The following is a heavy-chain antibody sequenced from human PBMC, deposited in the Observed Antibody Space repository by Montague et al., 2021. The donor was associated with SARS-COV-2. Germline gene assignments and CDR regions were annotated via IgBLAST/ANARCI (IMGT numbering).Heavy chain of an antibody. V-gene: IGHV3-7*01. D-gene: IGHD3-10*01. Sequence: SLRLSCAASGFAFSTEWMSWARQAPGKGLEWVANIKSDASEENYADSVKGRFTMSRDNAKNSIYLQMNSLRAEDTAVYYCARGYGPHFWGQGTLVTVSS. CDR2: IKSDASEE. J-gene: IGHJ4*02. CDR1: GFAFSTEW. CDR3: ARGYGPHF.